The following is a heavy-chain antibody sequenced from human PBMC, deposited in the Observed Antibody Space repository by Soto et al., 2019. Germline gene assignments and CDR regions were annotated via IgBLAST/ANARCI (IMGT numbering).Heavy chain of an antibody. J-gene: IGHJ4*02. CDR3: ARQRTTVVTQAYFDH. CDR1: GTSISSYY. V-gene: IGHV4-59*08. CDR2: IHYSGTT. D-gene: IGHD4-17*01. Sequence: PSETLSLTCTVSGTSISSYYWSWIRQPPGKGLEWIANIHYSGTTNYNPSLASRVTLSVDTSKNQFSLTLNSVTAADAAVYYCARQRTTVVTQAYFDHWGQGTLVTVSS.